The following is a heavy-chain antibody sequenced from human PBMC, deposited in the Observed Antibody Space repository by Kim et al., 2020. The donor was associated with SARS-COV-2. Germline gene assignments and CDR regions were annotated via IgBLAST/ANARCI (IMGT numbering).Heavy chain of an antibody. CDR3: ARSDRAYCRDFHCQDFAY. V-gene: IGHV6-1*01. CDR1: GDSVSSNSAA. CDR2: TYYRSTWFN. D-gene: IGHD2-21*01. J-gene: IGHJ4*02. Sequence: SQTLSLTCAISGDSVSSNSAAWNWIRQSPSRGLEWLGRTYYRSTWFNDYATSVRGRIRITPDTSNNHFSLQLNSVTPEDTAVYYCARSDRAYCRDFHCQDFAYWGQGTVVSVTS.